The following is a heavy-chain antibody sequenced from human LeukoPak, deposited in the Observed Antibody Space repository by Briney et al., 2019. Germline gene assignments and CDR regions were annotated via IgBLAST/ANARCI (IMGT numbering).Heavy chain of an antibody. J-gene: IGHJ4*02. Sequence: PGGSLRLSCVASGFIFNDYYMTWIRQAPGRGLEWLSYISNSGSTIYYADSVKGRFTISRDNAKNSLHLQMNSLRAEDTAVYYCARAIGYYYDSSGAPGYWGQGTLVTVSS. D-gene: IGHD3-22*01. CDR3: ARAIGYYYDSSGAPGY. V-gene: IGHV3-11*04. CDR2: ISNSGSTI. CDR1: GFIFNDYY.